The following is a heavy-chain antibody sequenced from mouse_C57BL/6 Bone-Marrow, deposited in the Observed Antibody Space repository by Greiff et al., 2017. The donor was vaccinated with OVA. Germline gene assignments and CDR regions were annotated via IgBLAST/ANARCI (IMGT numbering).Heavy chain of an antibody. CDR2: IWSDGST. CDR3: ARHTYYGSSYGYAMDY. J-gene: IGHJ4*01. CDR1: GFSLTSYG. Sequence: QVQLQQSGPGLVAPSQSLSITCTVSGFSLTSYGVHWVRQPPGKGLEWLVVIWSDGSTTYNSALNSRLSISKNNSKSQVFLKMNSLQTDDTAMYYCARHTYYGSSYGYAMDYWGQGTSVTVSS. D-gene: IGHD1-1*01. V-gene: IGHV2-6-1*01.